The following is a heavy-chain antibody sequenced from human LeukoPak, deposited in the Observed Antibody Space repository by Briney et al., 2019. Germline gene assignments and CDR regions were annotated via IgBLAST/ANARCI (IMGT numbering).Heavy chain of an antibody. D-gene: IGHD3-22*01. Sequence: ASVKVSCKASGYTFTSYDINWVRQATGQGLEWMGWMNPNSGNIGYAQKFQGRVTMTRNTSISTAYMELSSLRSEDTAVYYCARGLRTLQIAVTYYYDSSGSILRYWGQGTLVTVSS. CDR3: ARGLRTLQIAVTYYYDSSGSILRY. V-gene: IGHV1-8*01. CDR1: GYTFTSYD. CDR2: MNPNSGNI. J-gene: IGHJ4*02.